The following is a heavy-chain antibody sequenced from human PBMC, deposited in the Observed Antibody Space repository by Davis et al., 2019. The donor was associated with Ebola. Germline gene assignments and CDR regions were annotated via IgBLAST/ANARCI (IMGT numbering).Heavy chain of an antibody. V-gene: IGHV1-2*06. CDR2: VILKSGAT. CDR3: ARGHNYAHEY. J-gene: IGHJ4*02. D-gene: IGHD4-11*01. CDR1: GYTFTDYN. Sequence: ASVKVSCKASGYTFTDYNIHWMRQAPGQGLEWLGRVILKSGATNYAQKFQGRVTMTTDTSTSTAYMELRSLRSDDTADYYCARGHNYAHEYWGQGTLVTVSS.